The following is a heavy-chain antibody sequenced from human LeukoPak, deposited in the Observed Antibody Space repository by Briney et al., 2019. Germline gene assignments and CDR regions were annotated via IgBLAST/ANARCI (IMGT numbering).Heavy chain of an antibody. J-gene: IGHJ6*02. Sequence: GGSLRLSCAASGFTVSSNYMSWVRQAPGKGLEWVSVIYSGGSTYYADSVKGRFTISRDNSKNTLYLQMNSLRAEDTAVYYCARQWLPYYYSMDVWGQGTTVTVSS. CDR1: GFTVSSNY. CDR2: IYSGGST. V-gene: IGHV3-53*01. D-gene: IGHD6-19*01. CDR3: ARQWLPYYYSMDV.